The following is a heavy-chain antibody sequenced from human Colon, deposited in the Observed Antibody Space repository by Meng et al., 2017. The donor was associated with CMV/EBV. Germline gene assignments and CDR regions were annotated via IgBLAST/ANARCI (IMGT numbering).Heavy chain of an antibody. CDR1: GGSMSGYY. CDR3: ARGNDFWSGSVYYHYFDL. Sequence: GSLRLSCDVSGGSMSGYYWSWLRQPPGKELEWIGFIFDRGSVNYNPSLQSRLTMSADTSNNQFFLNLTSVTAADTAVYYCARGNDFWSGSVYYHYFDLWGHGTLVTVSS. CDR2: IFDRGSV. J-gene: IGHJ2*01. V-gene: IGHV4-59*01. D-gene: IGHD3-3*01.